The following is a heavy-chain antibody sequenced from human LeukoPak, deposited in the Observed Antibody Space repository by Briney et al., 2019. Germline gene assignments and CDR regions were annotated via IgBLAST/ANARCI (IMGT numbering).Heavy chain of an antibody. D-gene: IGHD2-15*01. Sequence: SETLSLTCAVYGGSFSGYYWSWIRQPPGKGLEWIGEINHSGSTNYNPSLKSRVTISVDTSKNQFSLKLSSVTAADTAVYYCARVNCSGGSCYSLHAFDIWGQGTMVTVSS. V-gene: IGHV4-34*01. J-gene: IGHJ3*02. CDR1: GGSFSGYY. CDR3: ARVNCSGGSCYSLHAFDI. CDR2: INHSGST.